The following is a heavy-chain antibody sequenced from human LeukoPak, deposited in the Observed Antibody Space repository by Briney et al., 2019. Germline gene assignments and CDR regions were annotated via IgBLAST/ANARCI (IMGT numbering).Heavy chain of an antibody. D-gene: IGHD4/OR15-4a*01. CDR3: AKGTKPVMTIPDY. CDR1: GFTVSSIH. Sequence: GGSLRLSCAASGFTVSSIHMVWVRQAPGKGLEWVSVTYTGGNSYYADSVKGRFIISRDISKNTLYLQMNSLRAEDSAVYYCAKGTKPVMTIPDYWGQGTLVAVSS. CDR2: TYTGGNS. J-gene: IGHJ4*02. V-gene: IGHV3-53*01.